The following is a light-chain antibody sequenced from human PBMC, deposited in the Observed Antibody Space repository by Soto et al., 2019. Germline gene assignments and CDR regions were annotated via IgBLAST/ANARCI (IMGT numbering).Light chain of an antibody. J-gene: IGKJ1*01. CDR2: GAS. V-gene: IGKV3-15*01. CDR1: QSVNTN. CDR3: QQYYSYPRT. Sequence: EIVMTQSPATLSVSPGERATLSCRASQSVNTNLAWYQQKPGQAPRLLIYGASTRATGIPARFSGSGSGTEFTLTISSLQSEDFATYYCQQYYSYPRTFGQGTKVDIK.